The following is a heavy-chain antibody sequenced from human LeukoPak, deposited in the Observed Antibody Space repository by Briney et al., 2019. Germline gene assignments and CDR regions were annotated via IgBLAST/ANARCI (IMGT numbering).Heavy chain of an antibody. D-gene: IGHD1-7*01. CDR2: ISSDGDST. J-gene: IGHJ2*01. CDR1: GFIFSDYG. Sequence: PGGSLRLSCAASGFIFSDYGMHWVRQAPGKGLEYVSAISSDGDSTYYANSVKGRFTISRDNSKNTLNLQMGSLRAEDMAVYYCAGSPPTGTTWYFDLWGRGTLVTVSS. V-gene: IGHV3-64*01. CDR3: AGSPPTGTTWYFDL.